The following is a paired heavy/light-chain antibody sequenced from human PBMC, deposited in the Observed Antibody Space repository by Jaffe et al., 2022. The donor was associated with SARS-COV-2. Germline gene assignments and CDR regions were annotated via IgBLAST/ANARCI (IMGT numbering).Light chain of an antibody. CDR2: AAS. CDR1: QSISGY. V-gene: IGKV1-39*01. CDR3: QQSYSLPIT. Sequence: DIQLTQSPSSLSASVRDRVTITCRTSQSISGYLNWYQQKPGKAPKFLISAASGLQSGVPSRFSGSGSGTDFTLTISNLQPEDFATYYCQQSYSLPITFGQGTRLEVK. J-gene: IGKJ5*01.
Heavy chain of an antibody. J-gene: IGHJ5*02. CDR3: ATWHYYNSGKRWFDP. D-gene: IGHD3-10*01. V-gene: IGHV4-61*08. CDR2: IYYSGLT. Sequence: QVQLQESGPGLVKPWETLSLTCTVSGGSVSNGDYYWTWIRQPPGKGLEWIGYIYYSGLTNSNPSLKSRVTISLDTSKNQFSLKLSSVTAADTAMYYCATWHYYNSGKRWFDPWGQGTLVTVSP. CDR1: GGSVSNGDYY.